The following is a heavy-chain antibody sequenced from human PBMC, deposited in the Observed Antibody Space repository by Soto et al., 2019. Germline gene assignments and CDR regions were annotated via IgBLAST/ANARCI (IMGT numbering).Heavy chain of an antibody. CDR3: ARFKQGDNRNPIGIPYYYYMDV. Sequence: QVQLVQSGPEVKKPGASVKVSCKASGYTFSSYGISWVRQAPGQGFEWMAWISVDNGNTNFAQRFQGRVTMTTDTGASTAYMELRSLRSDDTAVYYCARFKQGDNRNPIGIPYYYYMDVWGEGTTVTVSS. CDR1: GYTFSSYG. CDR2: ISVDNGNT. V-gene: IGHV1-18*01. J-gene: IGHJ6*03. D-gene: IGHD3-16*01.